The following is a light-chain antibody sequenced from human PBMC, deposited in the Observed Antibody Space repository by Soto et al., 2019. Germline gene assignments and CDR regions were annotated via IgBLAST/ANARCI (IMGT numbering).Light chain of an antibody. V-gene: IGLV6-57*03. CDR1: SGSIASNY. Sequence: LTQPASVSGSPGQSITISCTRSSGSIASNYVQWYQQRQGSAPTTVIYEDNQRPSGVPDRFSGSIDSSSNSASLTISRLKTEDEADYYCQSYHSSNVVFGGGTKLTVL. CDR2: EDN. CDR3: QSYHSSNVV. J-gene: IGLJ3*02.